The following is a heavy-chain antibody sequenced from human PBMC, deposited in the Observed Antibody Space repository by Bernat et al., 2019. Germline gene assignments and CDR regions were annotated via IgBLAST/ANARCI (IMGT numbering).Heavy chain of an antibody. CDR3: AKEDGYYGSGSSLN. CDR2: ISYDGSNK. CDR1: GFSFSNAY. J-gene: IGHJ4*02. Sequence: VQLVESGGGVVEPGGSLRLSCAASGFSFSNAYMNWVRQAPGKGLEWVAVISYDGSNKYYADSVKGRFTISRDNSKNTLYLQMNSLRAEDTAVYYCAKEDGYYGSGSSLNWGQGTLVTVSS. V-gene: IGHV3-30*18. D-gene: IGHD3-10*01.